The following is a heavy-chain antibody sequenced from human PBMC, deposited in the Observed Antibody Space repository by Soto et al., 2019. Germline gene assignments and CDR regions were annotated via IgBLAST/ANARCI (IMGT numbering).Heavy chain of an antibody. J-gene: IGHJ5*02. CDR3: ARDKHWNLGYNWFDP. D-gene: IGHD1-1*01. Sequence: SDTLSLTCTVSGGSISSGDYYWSWIRQPPGKGLEWIGYIYYSGSTYYNPSLKSRVTISVDTSKNQFSLKLSSVTAADTAVYYCARDKHWNLGYNWFDPWGQGTLVTVS. CDR1: GGSISSGDYY. V-gene: IGHV4-30-4*02. CDR2: IYYSGST.